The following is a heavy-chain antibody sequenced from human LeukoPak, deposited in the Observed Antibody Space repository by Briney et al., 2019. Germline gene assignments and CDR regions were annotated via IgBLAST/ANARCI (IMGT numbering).Heavy chain of an antibody. D-gene: IGHD7-27*01. Sequence: PGGSLRLSCAASGFTFSNYWMTWVRQAPGKGLEWVASIKQDGSEKYYVDSVKGRFTFSRDNAKNSLYLQMDSLRAEDTAVYYCARGPPNWGYDYWGPGTLVTVSS. CDR2: IKQDGSEK. J-gene: IGHJ4*02. CDR1: GFTFSNYW. V-gene: IGHV3-7*03. CDR3: ARGPPNWGYDY.